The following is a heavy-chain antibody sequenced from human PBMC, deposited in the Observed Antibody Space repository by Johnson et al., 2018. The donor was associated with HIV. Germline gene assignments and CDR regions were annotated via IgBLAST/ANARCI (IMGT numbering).Heavy chain of an antibody. CDR3: ARERAPVYSSSSTPFDALDI. Sequence: QVQLVESGGGVVRPGGSLRLSCAASGFTFDDYGMSWVRQAPGKGLEWVAVISYDGNNKYYADSLKGRFTISRDNSKNTLYLEMNSLRAEDTALYYCARERAPVYSSSSTPFDALDIWGQGTVVSVSS. CDR1: GFTFDDYG. CDR2: ISYDGNNK. J-gene: IGHJ3*02. D-gene: IGHD6-6*01. V-gene: IGHV3-30*03.